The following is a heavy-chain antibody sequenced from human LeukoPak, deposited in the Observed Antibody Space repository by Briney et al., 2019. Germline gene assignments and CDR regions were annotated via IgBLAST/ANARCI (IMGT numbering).Heavy chain of an antibody. J-gene: IGHJ6*02. CDR3: AKGTVGGTMVRGVIRTYYYGIDV. CDR2: VWYDGNNR. D-gene: IGHD3-10*01. CDR1: GFTFRSYG. Sequence: GRSLRLSCAASGFTFRSYGMHWVRQAPGKGLEWVAIVWYDGNNRYYADSVKGRFTISRDNSKNTLYLQMNSLRAEDTAVYYCAKGTVGGTMVRGVIRTYYYGIDVWGLGTTVTVSS. V-gene: IGHV3-33*06.